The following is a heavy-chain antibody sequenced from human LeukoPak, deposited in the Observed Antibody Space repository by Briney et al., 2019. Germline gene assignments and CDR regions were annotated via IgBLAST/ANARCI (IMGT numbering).Heavy chain of an antibody. CDR2: ISGSGGST. CDR1: GFTFSSYA. CDR3: AKDPIWSGYSQYYFDH. D-gene: IGHD3-3*01. J-gene: IGHJ4*02. V-gene: IGHV3-23*01. Sequence: GGSLRLSCAASGFTFSSYAMSWVRQAPGKGLEWVSAISGSGGSTYYADSVKGRFTISRDNSKNTLYLQMNSLRAEDTAVYYCAKDPIWSGYSQYYFDHWGQGTLVTVSS.